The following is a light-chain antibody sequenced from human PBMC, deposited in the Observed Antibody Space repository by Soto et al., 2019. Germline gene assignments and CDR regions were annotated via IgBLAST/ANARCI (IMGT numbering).Light chain of an antibody. Sequence: QSVLTQPPSASGTPGQRVTISCSGSSSNIGSNYVYWYQQLPGTAPKLLIYRVNQRPSGVPDRFSCSKSGSSASLAISGLRSEDEEDYYCATCDDSLSGYVFGTGTKLTVL. J-gene: IGLJ1*01. CDR2: RVN. CDR1: SSNIGSNY. CDR3: ATCDDSLSGYV. V-gene: IGLV1-47*01.